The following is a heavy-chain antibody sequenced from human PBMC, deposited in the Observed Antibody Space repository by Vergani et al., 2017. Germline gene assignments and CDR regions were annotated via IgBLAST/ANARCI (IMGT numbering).Heavy chain of an antibody. CDR2: ISSSSSYI. CDR1: GFTFSSSS. Sequence: EVQLVESGGGLVKPGGSLRLSCAASGFTFSSSSMNWVRQAPGKGLEWVSSISSSSSYIYYADSVKGRFTISRDNAKNSLYLQMNSLRAEDTAVYYCARDAHYYDSGGDYWGQGTLVTVSS. CDR3: ARDAHYYDSGGDY. J-gene: IGHJ4*02. V-gene: IGHV3-21*01. D-gene: IGHD3-22*01.